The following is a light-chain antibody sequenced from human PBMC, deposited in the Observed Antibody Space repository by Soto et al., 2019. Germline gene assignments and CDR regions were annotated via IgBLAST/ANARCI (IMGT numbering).Light chain of an antibody. CDR2: DAS. J-gene: IGKJ1*01. V-gene: IGKV3-15*01. CDR3: QQYNKWPT. CDR1: QSVSSR. Sequence: EIVMTQSPATLSVSPGERATLSCRASQSVSSRLAWYQQKPGQAPRLLIHDASTRATGIPARFSGSGSGTEFTLTISSLQSEDFAVYYCQQYNKWPTFSQGTKVEIK.